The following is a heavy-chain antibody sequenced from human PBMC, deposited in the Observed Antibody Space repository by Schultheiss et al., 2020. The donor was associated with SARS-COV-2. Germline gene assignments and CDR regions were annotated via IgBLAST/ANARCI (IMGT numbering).Heavy chain of an antibody. D-gene: IGHD3-10*01. CDR3: ARGPQGSGSYVDY. Sequence: GGSLRLSCAASGFTFSSYGMHWVRQAPGKGLEWVAVIWYDGSNKYYADSVKGRFTISRDNSKNTLYLQMNSLRAEDTAVYYCARGPQGSGSYVDYWGQGTLVTVSS. CDR2: IWYDGSNK. CDR1: GFTFSSYG. J-gene: IGHJ4*02. V-gene: IGHV3-33*01.